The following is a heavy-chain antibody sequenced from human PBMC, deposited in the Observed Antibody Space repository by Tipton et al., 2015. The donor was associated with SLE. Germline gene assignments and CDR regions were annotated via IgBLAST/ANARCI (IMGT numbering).Heavy chain of an antibody. CDR2: YTWSW. Sequence: YTWSWIRQPSLNSRVTISVDTSNNQFSLKLSSVTAADTVLYYCARVGVLGASRAFDIWGQGTMVTVSS. CDR3: ARVGVLGASRAFDI. D-gene: IGHD1-26*01. V-gene: IGHV4-59*01. J-gene: IGHJ3*02.